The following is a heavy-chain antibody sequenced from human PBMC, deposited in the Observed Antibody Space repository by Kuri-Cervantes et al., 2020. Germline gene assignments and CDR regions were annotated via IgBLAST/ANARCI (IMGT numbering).Heavy chain of an antibody. J-gene: IGHJ4*02. D-gene: IGHD2-2*02. CDR3: ARGWTLQQDCSSTSCNTLDGLY. CDR1: GYTFTGYY. V-gene: IGHV1-46*01. CDR2: INPSGGNT. Sequence: ASVKVSCKASGYTFTGYYMHWVRQAPGQGLEWMGIINPSGGNTSYAQKFQGRVTMTRDTSTSTVYMELSSLRSEDTAVYYCARGWTLQQDCSSTSCNTLDGLYWGQGTLVTVSS.